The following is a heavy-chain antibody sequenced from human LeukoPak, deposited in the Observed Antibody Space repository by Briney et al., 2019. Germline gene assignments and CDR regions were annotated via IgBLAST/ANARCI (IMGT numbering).Heavy chain of an antibody. CDR3: ARDFAPVGGGWFGELYRSTSVENYYYGMDV. J-gene: IGHJ6*02. CDR2: ISAYNGNT. Sequence: ASVKVSRKASGYTFTSYGISWVRQAPGQGLEWMGWISAYNGNTNYAQKLQSRVTMTTDTSTSTAYMELRSLRSDDTAVYYCARDFAPVGGGWFGELYRSTSVENYYYGMDVWGQGTTVTVSS. D-gene: IGHD3-10*01. CDR1: GYTFTSYG. V-gene: IGHV1-18*01.